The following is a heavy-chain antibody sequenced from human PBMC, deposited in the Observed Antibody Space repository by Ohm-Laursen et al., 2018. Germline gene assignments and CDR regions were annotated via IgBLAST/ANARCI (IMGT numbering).Heavy chain of an antibody. CDR3: AREGVIATNINQGNDAFDI. Sequence: ASVKVSCKASAYTFTGYLMHWVRQAPGQGLEWMGWINPNSGGTKYSQKFQGRVTLTRDTSINAAYMELSGLRSDDTAVYYCAREGVIATNINQGNDAFDIWGQGTMVTVSS. D-gene: IGHD2-21*01. CDR1: AYTFTGYL. J-gene: IGHJ3*02. V-gene: IGHV1-2*02. CDR2: INPNSGGT.